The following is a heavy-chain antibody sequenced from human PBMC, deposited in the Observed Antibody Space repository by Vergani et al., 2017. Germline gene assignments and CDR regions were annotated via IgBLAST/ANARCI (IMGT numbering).Heavy chain of an antibody. Sequence: QVQLVQSGAEVKKPGASVKVSCKASGYTFTGYYMHWVRQAPGQGLEWMGWINPNSGGTTYAQKFQGRVTMTRDTSISTAYMELSRLRSDDTAVYYCARGIIPAAGTGEEGYWGQGTLVTVSS. CDR3: ARGIIPAAGTGEEGY. D-gene: IGHD6-13*01. J-gene: IGHJ4*02. CDR1: GYTFTGYY. CDR2: INPNSGGT. V-gene: IGHV1-2*02.